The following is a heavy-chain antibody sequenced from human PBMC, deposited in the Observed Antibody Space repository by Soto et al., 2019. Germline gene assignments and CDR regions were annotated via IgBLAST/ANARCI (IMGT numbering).Heavy chain of an antibody. D-gene: IGHD3-16*01. V-gene: IGHV3-74*01. CDR1: GFTFNNYW. CDR3: ARGALGSYYFNY. Sequence: EVQLVESGGGLFQPGGSLSLSCAASGFTFNNYWIHWVRQAPGKGLVWVSRIKYDATSTNYADSVKGRFSISRDNAKNMVYLQMSSLRGDDTAVYYCARGALGSYYFNYWGQGTLVTVSS. J-gene: IGHJ4*02. CDR2: IKYDATST.